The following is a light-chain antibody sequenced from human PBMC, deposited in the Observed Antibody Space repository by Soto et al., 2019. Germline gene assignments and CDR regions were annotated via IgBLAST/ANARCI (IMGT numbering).Light chain of an antibody. J-gene: IGKJ1*01. V-gene: IGKV3-20*01. CDR1: QSVSSSY. Sequence: EIVLTQSPGNLSLSPGERATLSCRASQSVSSSYLAWYRQKPGQAPRLLIYGASSRATGISDRFSGSGSGTDFTLTISRLEPEDFAVYYCQQYGSSPRAFGQGTKVEIK. CDR2: GAS. CDR3: QQYGSSPRA.